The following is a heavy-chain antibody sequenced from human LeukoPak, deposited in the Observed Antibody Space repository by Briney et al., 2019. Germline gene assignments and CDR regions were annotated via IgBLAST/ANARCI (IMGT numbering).Heavy chain of an antibody. J-gene: IGHJ4*02. CDR1: GGSISSGSYY. CDR3: ARQIGGDYYDSSFVVY. Sequence: PSQTLSLTCTVSGGSISSGSYYWSWIRQPAGKGLEWIGRIYTSGSTNYNPSLKSRVAISVDTSKNQFSLKLSSVTAADTAVYYCARQIGGDYYDSSFVVYWGQGTLVTVSS. V-gene: IGHV4-61*02. D-gene: IGHD3-22*01. CDR2: IYTSGST.